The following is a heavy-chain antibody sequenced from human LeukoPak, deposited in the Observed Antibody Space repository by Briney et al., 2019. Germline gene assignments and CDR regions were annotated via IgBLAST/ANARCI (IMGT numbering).Heavy chain of an antibody. D-gene: IGHD2-15*01. CDR3: ATEGYCSGGSCYSGFDY. Sequence: SETLSLTCTVSGGSISSSSYYWGWTRQPPGKGLEWIGSIYYSGSTYYNPSLKSRVTISVDTSKNQFSLKLSSVTAADTAVYYCATEGYCSGGSCYSGFDYWGQGTLVAVSS. J-gene: IGHJ4*02. V-gene: IGHV4-39*01. CDR1: GGSISSSSYY. CDR2: IYYSGST.